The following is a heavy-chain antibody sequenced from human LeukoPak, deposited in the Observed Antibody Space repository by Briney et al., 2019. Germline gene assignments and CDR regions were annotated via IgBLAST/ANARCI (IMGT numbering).Heavy chain of an antibody. CDR1: GFTFSNYA. V-gene: IGHV3-23*01. D-gene: IGHD2-21*02. CDR2: ISGSGGTT. CDR3: AKGAYCGGDCYGYYYYYMNV. Sequence: GGSLRLSCAASGFTFSNYAMSWVRQAPGKGLERVSSISGSGGTTYYADSVKDRFTISRDNSKNTLFLQMNSLRAEDTAFYYCAKGAYCGGDCYGYYYYYMNVWGKGTTVTVSS. J-gene: IGHJ6*03.